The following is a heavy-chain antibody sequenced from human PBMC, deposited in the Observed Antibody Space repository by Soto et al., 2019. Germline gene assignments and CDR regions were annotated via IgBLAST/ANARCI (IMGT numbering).Heavy chain of an antibody. Sequence: SETLSLTCTVSGGSISSYYWSWIRQPPGKGLEWIGYIYYSGSTNYNPSLKSRVTISVDTSKNQFSLKLSSVTAADTAVYYCAREKRCSSTSCYYGAFDIWGPGTMVTVS. CDR3: AREKRCSSTSCYYGAFDI. J-gene: IGHJ3*02. V-gene: IGHV4-59*01. D-gene: IGHD2-2*01. CDR2: IYYSGST. CDR1: GGSISSYY.